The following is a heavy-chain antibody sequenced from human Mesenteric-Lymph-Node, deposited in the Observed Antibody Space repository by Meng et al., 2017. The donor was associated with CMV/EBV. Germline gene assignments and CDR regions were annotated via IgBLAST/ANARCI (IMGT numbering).Heavy chain of an antibody. Sequence: GGYYWSWIRQHPGKGLEWIGYIYYSGSTYYNPSLKSRVTISVDTSKNQFSLKLSSVTAADTAVYYCARGLTKYDFWSGPPAYYFDYWGQGTLVTVSS. D-gene: IGHD3-3*01. CDR3: ARGLTKYDFWSGPPAYYFDY. CDR2: IYYSGST. V-gene: IGHV4-31*02. CDR1: GGYY. J-gene: IGHJ4*02.